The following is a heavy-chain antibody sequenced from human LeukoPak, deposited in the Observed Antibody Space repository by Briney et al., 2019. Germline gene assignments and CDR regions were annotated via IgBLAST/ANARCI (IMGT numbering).Heavy chain of an antibody. D-gene: IGHD6-13*01. CDR2: INWNGGST. Sequence: GGSLRLSCAASGFTFDDYGLSWVRQAPGKGLEWVSGINWNGGSTGYADSVKGRFTISRDNAKNSLYLQMNSLRAEDTALYYCARSTAADAEYYFDYWGQGTLVTVSS. CDR3: ARSTAADAEYYFDY. CDR1: GFTFDDYG. J-gene: IGHJ4*02. V-gene: IGHV3-20*04.